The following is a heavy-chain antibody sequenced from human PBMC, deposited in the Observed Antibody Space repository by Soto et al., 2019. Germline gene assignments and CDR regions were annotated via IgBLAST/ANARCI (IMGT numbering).Heavy chain of an antibody. V-gene: IGHV3-33*01. J-gene: IGHJ5*02. Sequence: GGSLRLSCAASGFSFITSGMHWVRQAPGKGLEWVALIWYDGSKKYYADSVQGRFAISRDNSKNTLYLQMNSLRAEDTAVYYCARDSSGSSIDPPGQATRVTVSS. CDR2: IWYDGSKK. CDR3: ARDSSGSSIDP. CDR1: GFSFITSG. D-gene: IGHD2-15*01.